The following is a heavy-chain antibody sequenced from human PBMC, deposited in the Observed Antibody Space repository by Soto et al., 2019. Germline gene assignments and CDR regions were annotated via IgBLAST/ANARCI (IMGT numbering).Heavy chain of an antibody. J-gene: IGHJ4*02. CDR2: IYYSGST. D-gene: IGHD6-6*01. V-gene: IGHV4-39*01. Sequence: SETLSLTCTVSGGSISSSSYYWGWIRQPPGKGLEWIGSIYYSGSTYYNPSLKSRVTISVDTSKNQFSLKLSSVTAADTAVYYCARHRDSSSYYFAYWGQGTLVTVSS. CDR1: GGSISSSSYY. CDR3: ARHRDSSSYYFAY.